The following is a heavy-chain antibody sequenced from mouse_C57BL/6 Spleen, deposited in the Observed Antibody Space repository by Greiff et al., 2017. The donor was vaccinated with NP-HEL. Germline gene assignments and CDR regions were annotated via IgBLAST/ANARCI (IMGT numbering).Heavy chain of an antibody. D-gene: IGHD1-1*01. Sequence: QVQLQQSGAELVKPGASVKLSCKASGYTFTEYTIHWVKERSGQGLEWIGWFYPGSGRIKYNEKFKDKATLTADKSSSTVYMELSSLTSEDSEVYYWARRNGRDYAMDYWGQGTSVTVSS. V-gene: IGHV1-62-2*01. J-gene: IGHJ4*01. CDR3: ARRNGRDYAMDY. CDR2: FYPGSGRI. CDR1: GYTFTEYT.